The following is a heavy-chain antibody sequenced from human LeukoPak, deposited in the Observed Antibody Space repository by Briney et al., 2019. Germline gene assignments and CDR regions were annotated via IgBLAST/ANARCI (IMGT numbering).Heavy chain of an antibody. V-gene: IGHV3-48*03. J-gene: IGHJ3*02. CDR3: ARVRQWLDRDAFDI. CDR1: RFTFSNYE. Sequence: GGSLRLSCAASRFTFSNYEMNWVRQAPGKGLEWVSYISSSGSTIYYADSVKGRFTISRDNSKNTLYLQMNSLRAEDTAVYYCARVRQWLDRDAFDIWGQGTMVTVSS. CDR2: ISSSGSTI. D-gene: IGHD6-19*01.